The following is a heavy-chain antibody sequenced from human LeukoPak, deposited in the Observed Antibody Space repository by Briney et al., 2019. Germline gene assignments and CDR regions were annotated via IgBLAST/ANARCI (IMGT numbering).Heavy chain of an antibody. CDR3: ARDNSGLEY. V-gene: IGHV1-18*01. CDR1: GYTFINYH. J-gene: IGHJ4*02. CDR2: IRGNTGNT. Sequence: AAVKVSCTASGYTFINYHISWVRQAPGQGLEWMGWIRGNTGNTNYAQKLQGRVTMTTDTSTSTAYMELRSLRSDDTAVYYCARDNSGLEYWGQGTLVTVSS.